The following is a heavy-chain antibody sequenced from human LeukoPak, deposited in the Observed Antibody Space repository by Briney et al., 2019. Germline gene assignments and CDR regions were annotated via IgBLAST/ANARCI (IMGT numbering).Heavy chain of an antibody. J-gene: IGHJ6*02. CDR2: ISSSGGTI. CDR1: GFTFSDSY. Sequence: PGGSLRLSCAASGFTFSDSYMGWIRQVPGKGLEWISYISSSGGTIYYADSVKGRFTISRDNAKNSLYLQMNSLRAEDTAVYYCARDKEYGSGSHYGMDVWGQGTTVTVSS. V-gene: IGHV3-11*01. CDR3: ARDKEYGSGSHYGMDV. D-gene: IGHD3-10*01.